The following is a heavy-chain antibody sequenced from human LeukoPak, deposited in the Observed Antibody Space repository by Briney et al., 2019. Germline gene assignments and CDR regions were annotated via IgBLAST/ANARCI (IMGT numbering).Heavy chain of an antibody. V-gene: IGHV4-34*01. CDR3: ATDYGDYIFDY. CDR2: INHNGST. D-gene: IGHD4-17*01. Sequence: SETLSLTCAVYGGSFSGYYWSWIRQPPGKGLEWIGEINHNGSTNYNPSLKSRVTISVDTSKNQFSLKLSSVTAADTAVYYCATDYGDYIFDYWGQGTLVTVSS. CDR1: GGSFSGYY. J-gene: IGHJ4*02.